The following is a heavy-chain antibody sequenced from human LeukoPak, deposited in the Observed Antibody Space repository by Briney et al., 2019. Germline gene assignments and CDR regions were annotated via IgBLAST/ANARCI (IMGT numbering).Heavy chain of an antibody. Sequence: PGGSLRLSCAASGFTFSSYAMSWVRQAPGKGLEWVSAISGSGGSTYYADSVKGRFTISRDNSKNTLYLQMNSLRAEDTAVYYCARDPTYYYDTSGYFGCDYWGQGTLVTVSP. J-gene: IGHJ4*02. CDR2: ISGSGGST. D-gene: IGHD3-22*01. V-gene: IGHV3-23*01. CDR1: GFTFSSYA. CDR3: ARDPTYYYDTSGYFGCDY.